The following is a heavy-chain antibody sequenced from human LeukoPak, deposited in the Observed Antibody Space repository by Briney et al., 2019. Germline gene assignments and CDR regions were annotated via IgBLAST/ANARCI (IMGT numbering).Heavy chain of an antibody. J-gene: IGHJ1*01. CDR1: GFTFSSYG. CDR2: IRYDGSNK. V-gene: IGHV3-30*02. Sequence: PGGSLRLSCAASGFTFSSYGMHWARQAPGKGLEWVAFIRYDGSNKYYADSVKGRFTISRDNSKNTLYLQMNSLRAEDTAVYYCARPYDFWSGYPEYFQHWGQGTLVTVSS. CDR3: ARPYDFWSGYPEYFQH. D-gene: IGHD3-3*01.